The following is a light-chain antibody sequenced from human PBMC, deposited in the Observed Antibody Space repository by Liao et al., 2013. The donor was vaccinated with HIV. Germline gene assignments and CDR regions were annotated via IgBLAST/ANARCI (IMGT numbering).Light chain of an antibody. V-gene: IGLV3-1*01. CDR1: KLGDKY. Sequence: SYELTQPPSVSVSPGQTASITCSRNKLGDKYASWYQQKPGQSPVLVIYQDSKRPSGIPERFSGSNSGNTATLTISGTQAMDEADYYCQAWDSSTASWVFGGGTKLTVL. CDR2: QDS. CDR3: QAWDSSTASWV. J-gene: IGLJ3*02.